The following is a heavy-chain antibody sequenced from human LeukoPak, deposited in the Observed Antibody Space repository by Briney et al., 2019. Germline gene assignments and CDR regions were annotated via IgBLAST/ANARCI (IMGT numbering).Heavy chain of an antibody. J-gene: IGHJ4*02. Sequence: GGSLRFSCAASGFTFDDYAMHWVRQAPGKGLEWVSLISWDGGSTYYADSVKGRFTISRDNSKNSLYLQMNSLRAEDTALYYCAKDYYGSGSYYNGYFDYWGQGTLVTVSS. CDR1: GFTFDDYA. D-gene: IGHD3-10*01. CDR2: ISWDGGST. CDR3: AKDYYGSGSYYNGYFDY. V-gene: IGHV3-43D*04.